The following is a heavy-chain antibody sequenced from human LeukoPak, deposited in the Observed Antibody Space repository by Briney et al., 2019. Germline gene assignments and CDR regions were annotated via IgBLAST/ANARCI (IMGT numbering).Heavy chain of an antibody. CDR2: IKSKTDGGTT. J-gene: IGHJ4*02. Sequence: GGSLRLSCAASGFTFSNAWMSSVRQAPGKGLEWVGRIKSKTDGGTTDYAAPVKGRFTISRDDSKNTLYLQMNSLKTEDTAVYSCTTRYCSSTSCYSAYWGQGTLVTVSS. CDR3: TTRYCSSTSCYSAY. V-gene: IGHV3-15*01. D-gene: IGHD2-2*01. CDR1: GFTFSNAW.